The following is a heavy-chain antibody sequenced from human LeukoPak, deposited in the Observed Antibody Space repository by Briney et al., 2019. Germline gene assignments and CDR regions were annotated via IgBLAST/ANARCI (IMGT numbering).Heavy chain of an antibody. D-gene: IGHD3-10*01. CDR3: AKGVRGVIAYYFDF. V-gene: IGHV3-30*02. CDR2: IGNDGTVQ. Sequence: GGSLRLSCAASGFTFSLYGMHWVRQAPGKRLEWLGVIGNDGTVQYYADSGKGRFTISRDNSKNQLYLQINSLRTEDTAVYYCAKGVRGVIAYYFDFWGQGTLVTVSS. CDR1: GFTFSLYG. J-gene: IGHJ4*02.